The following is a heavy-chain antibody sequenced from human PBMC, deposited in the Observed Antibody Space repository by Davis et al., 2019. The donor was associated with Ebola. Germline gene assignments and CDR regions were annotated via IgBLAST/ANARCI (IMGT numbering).Heavy chain of an antibody. CDR3: ARRDGSSGWYNYYGMDV. D-gene: IGHD6-19*01. CDR1: GGSISSYY. CDR2: IYYSGST. Sequence: MPSETLSLTCIVSGGSISSYYWSWIRQPPGKGLEWIGYIYYSGSTNYNPSLKSRVTISVDTSKNQFSLKLSSVTAADTAVYYCARRDGSSGWYNYYGMDVWGQGTTVTVSS. V-gene: IGHV4-59*01. J-gene: IGHJ6*02.